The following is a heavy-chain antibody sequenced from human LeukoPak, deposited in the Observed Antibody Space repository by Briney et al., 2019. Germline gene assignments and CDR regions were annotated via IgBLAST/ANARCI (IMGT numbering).Heavy chain of an antibody. CDR1: GFTFSSYA. J-gene: IGHJ3*02. Sequence: GGSLRLSCAASGFTFSSYAMHWVRQAPGKGLEWVAVISYDGSNKYYADSVKGRFTISRDNAKNSLYLQMNSLRAEDTAVYYCARDRVKWELLYRQGLNAFDIWGQGTMVTVSS. D-gene: IGHD1-26*01. V-gene: IGHV3-30*04. CDR3: ARDRVKWELLYRQGLNAFDI. CDR2: ISYDGSNK.